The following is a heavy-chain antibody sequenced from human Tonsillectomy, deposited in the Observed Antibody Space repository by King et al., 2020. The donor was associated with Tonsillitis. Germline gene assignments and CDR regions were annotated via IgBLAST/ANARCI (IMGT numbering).Heavy chain of an antibody. D-gene: IGHD3-10*01. Sequence: QLVQSGAEVKKPGASVKVSCKASGYTFTTYYMHWVRQAPGQGLEWMGMINTSGGSTSYAQKFQGRVTMTRDTSTSTVYMELSSLRFDDTAVYYCAIVYYGAGTSANLTYYGIDVWGQGTTVTVSS. CDR3: AIVYYGAGTSANLTYYGIDV. J-gene: IGHJ6*02. CDR1: GYTFTTYY. CDR2: INTSGGST. V-gene: IGHV1-46*01.